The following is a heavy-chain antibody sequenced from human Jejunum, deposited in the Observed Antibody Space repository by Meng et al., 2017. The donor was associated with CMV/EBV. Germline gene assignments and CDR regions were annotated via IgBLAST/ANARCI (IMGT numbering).Heavy chain of an antibody. D-gene: IGHD2-2*02. V-gene: IGHV3-21*01. Sequence: STYSRNWVRQAPGKGLEWVSSISGSGDNIYYADSVKGRFTISRDNAKNSLFLQMNSLRAEDTAVYYCARGLMGCTSTSCYSGWFDPWGQGTLVTVSS. CDR1: STYS. CDR2: ISGSGDNI. CDR3: ARGLMGCTSTSCYSGWFDP. J-gene: IGHJ5*02.